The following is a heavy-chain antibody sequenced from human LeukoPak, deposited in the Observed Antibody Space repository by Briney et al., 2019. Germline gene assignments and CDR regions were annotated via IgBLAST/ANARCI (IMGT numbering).Heavy chain of an antibody. V-gene: IGHV4-38-2*01. Sequence: KPPETLSLTCAVSGYSISSGYYWGWIRQPPGKGLEWIGSIYHSGSTYYNPSLKSRVTISVDTSKNQFSLKLSSVTAADTAVYYCARVKQQLVIVWFDPWGQGTLITVSS. CDR1: GYSISSGYY. CDR3: ARVKQQLVIVWFDP. D-gene: IGHD6-13*01. J-gene: IGHJ5*02. CDR2: IYHSGST.